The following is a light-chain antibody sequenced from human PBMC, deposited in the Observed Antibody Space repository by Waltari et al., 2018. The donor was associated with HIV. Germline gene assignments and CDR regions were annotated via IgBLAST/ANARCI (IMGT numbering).Light chain of an antibody. V-gene: IGKV4-1*01. J-gene: IGKJ1*01. CDR3: QQYSTPLWT. CDR1: QSFLYSSNNKNY. CDR2: WAS. Sequence: DIVMTQSPDSLAVSLGERATINCKSSQSFLYSSNNKNYLAWYQQKPGQPPKLLIFWASTRDSGVSDLFSGSGSGTDFTLIVSILQAEDVAVYYCQQYSTPLWTFGQGTKVEIK.